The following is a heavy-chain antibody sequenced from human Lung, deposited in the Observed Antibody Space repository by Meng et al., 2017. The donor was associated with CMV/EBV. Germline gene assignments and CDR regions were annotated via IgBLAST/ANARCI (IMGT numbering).Heavy chain of an antibody. V-gene: IGHV3-23*01. CDR2: ISGSGGRT. CDR3: AKDRGDYSNFRFDP. CDR1: GFIFSNYG. Sequence: GGSLRLSCAASGFIFSNYGMSWVRQAPGKRPEWLSGISGSGGRTYYAEYIKGRFTISRDNSKNTIYLQMDNLRAEDTAVYYCAKDRGDYSNFRFDPWGQGTLVTGSS. J-gene: IGHJ5*02. D-gene: IGHD4-11*01.